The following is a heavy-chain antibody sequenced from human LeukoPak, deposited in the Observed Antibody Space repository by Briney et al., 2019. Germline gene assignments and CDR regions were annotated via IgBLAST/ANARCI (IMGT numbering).Heavy chain of an antibody. V-gene: IGHV3-21*01. Sequence: GGSLRLSCAASGFTFSSYSMNWVRQAPGKGLEWVSSISSSYIYYADSVKGRFTISRDNAKNSLYLQMNSLRAEDTAVYYCARVTGVYDILTGYYHPYYFDYWGQGTLVTVSS. CDR1: GFTFSSYS. D-gene: IGHD3-9*01. CDR3: ARVTGVYDILTGYYHPYYFDY. J-gene: IGHJ4*02. CDR2: ISSSYI.